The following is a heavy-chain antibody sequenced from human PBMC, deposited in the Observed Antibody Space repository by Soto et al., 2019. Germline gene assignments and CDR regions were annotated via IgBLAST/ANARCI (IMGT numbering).Heavy chain of an antibody. J-gene: IGHJ2*01. CDR3: ARSPQPTRGIHWYFDL. D-gene: IGHD1-26*01. CDR1: GFTFNTYG. Sequence: QVQLVESGGGVVQPGRSLGLSCAASGFTFNTYGMHWVRQAPGKGLEWVAAISYVGINKYYVDSVKGRFTISRDNSKNTLYVQMNSLRAEDTALYYCARSPQPTRGIHWYFDLWGRGILVTVSS. V-gene: IGHV3-30*03. CDR2: ISYVGINK.